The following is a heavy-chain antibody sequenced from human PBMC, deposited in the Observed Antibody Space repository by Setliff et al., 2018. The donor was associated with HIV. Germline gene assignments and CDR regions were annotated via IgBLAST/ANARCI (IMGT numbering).Heavy chain of an antibody. V-gene: IGHV3-21*01. CDR2: ISSSSSYI. CDR3: ARGRMGYYGSGSYLP. CDR1: GFTFSSYS. Sequence: GGSLRLSCAASGFTFSSYSMNWVRQAPGKGLEWVSSISSSSSYIYYADSVKGRFTISRDNAKNSLYLQMNSLRAEDTAVYYCARGRMGYYGSGSYLPWGQGMLVTVSS. J-gene: IGHJ5*02. D-gene: IGHD3-10*01.